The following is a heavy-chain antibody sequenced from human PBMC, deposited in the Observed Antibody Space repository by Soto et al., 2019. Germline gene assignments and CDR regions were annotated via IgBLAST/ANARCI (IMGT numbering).Heavy chain of an antibody. CDR1: GGSISSSSCH. V-gene: IGHV4-39*07. CDR2: IKYSGTT. J-gene: IGHJ4*02. D-gene: IGHD3-9*01. CDR3: ARATIFHRIDY. Sequence: SETLSLTCTVSGGSISSSSCHWGWIRQPPGKGLEWIASIKYSGTTFYNPSLKSRVTLSVDTSKNQFSLKLSSVTAADTAVYYCARATIFHRIDYWGQGTLVTVSS.